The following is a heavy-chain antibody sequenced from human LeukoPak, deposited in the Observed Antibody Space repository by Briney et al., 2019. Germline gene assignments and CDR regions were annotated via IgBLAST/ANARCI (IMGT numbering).Heavy chain of an antibody. V-gene: IGHV3-7*01. CDR3: AKHLFEGERYRAFHV. CDR1: GFTFKTYW. J-gene: IGHJ3*01. D-gene: IGHD1-26*01. CDR2: IHQVGSEK. Sequence: GGTLRLSCAASGFTFKTYWMSWVRQAPGKGLEWVAKIHQVGSEKYYVDSVEGRSAIHRDNAKNSLYLQMNSPGAEDTAVYSCAKHLFEGERYRAFHVWGQWTMVTVSS.